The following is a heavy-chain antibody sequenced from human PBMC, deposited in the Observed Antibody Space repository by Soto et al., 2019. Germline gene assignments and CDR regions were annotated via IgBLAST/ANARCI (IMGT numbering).Heavy chain of an antibody. D-gene: IGHD6-19*01. J-gene: IGHJ5*02. CDR1: GYTFTDYG. CDR3: AKTGGWNWFDP. Sequence: QVQLVQSGAEVKKPGASVKVSCKASGYTFTDYGISWVRQAPGHGLEWMGWISPYTGDTKYPQRLQGRVTVTADTSTSTAYMELRSLKSDDTAVYYCAKTGGWNWFDPWGQGTLVSVSS. CDR2: ISPYTGDT. V-gene: IGHV1-18*01.